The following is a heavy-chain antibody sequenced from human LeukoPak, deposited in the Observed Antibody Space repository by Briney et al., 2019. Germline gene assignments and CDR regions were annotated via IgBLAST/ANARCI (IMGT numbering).Heavy chain of an antibody. J-gene: IGHJ4*02. CDR2: IYYSGST. D-gene: IGHD1-26*01. CDR3: ARLSYYSGSYFNDY. CDR1: GGSISSYY. Sequence: SSETLSLTCTVSGGSISSYYWSWIRQPPGKGLEWIGYIYYSGSTNYNPSLKSRVTISVDTSKNQFSLKLSSVTAADTAVYYCARLSYYSGSYFNDYWGQGTLVTVSS. V-gene: IGHV4-59*08.